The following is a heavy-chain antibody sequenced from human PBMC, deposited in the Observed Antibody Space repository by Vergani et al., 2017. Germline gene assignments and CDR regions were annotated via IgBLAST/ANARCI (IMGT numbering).Heavy chain of an antibody. CDR2: ISYDGSNK. CDR1: GFTFSSYA. J-gene: IGHJ4*02. Sequence: QVQLVESGGGVVQPGRSLRLSCAASGFTFSSYAMHWVRQAPGKGLEWVAVISYDGSNKYYADSVKGRFTISRDNSKNTLYLQMNSLKTEDTAVYYCTTGSGSYYYFDYWGQGTLVTVSS. D-gene: IGHD1-26*01. V-gene: IGHV3-30*04. CDR3: TTGSGSYYYFDY.